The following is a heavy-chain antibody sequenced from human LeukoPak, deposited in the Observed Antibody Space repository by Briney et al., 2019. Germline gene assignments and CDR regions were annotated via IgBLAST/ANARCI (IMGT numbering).Heavy chain of an antibody. V-gene: IGHV1-18*01. D-gene: IGHD6-13*01. CDR3: ARVAAEDNWFDP. CDR2: ISAYNGNT. CDR1: GYTFTNYG. Sequence: ASVKVFFKASGYTFTNYGVRWVRQAPGQGLEWMGWISAYNGNTNYAQKLQGRVTMTTDTSTSTAYMELRSLRSDDTAVYYCARVAAEDNWFDPWPQRPLVTVSS. J-gene: IGHJ5*02.